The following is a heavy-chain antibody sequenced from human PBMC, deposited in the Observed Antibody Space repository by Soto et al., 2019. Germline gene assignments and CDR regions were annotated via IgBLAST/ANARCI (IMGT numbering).Heavy chain of an antibody. D-gene: IGHD1-26*01. Sequence: ASVKVSCKASGYTFTGYYMHWVRQAPGQGLEWMGWIDPNSGGTNYAQKFQGRVTMTRDTSISTAYMELSRLRSDDTAVYYCARDLFSGVGARSYYYYYGMDVWGQGTTVTVSS. J-gene: IGHJ6*02. V-gene: IGHV1-2*02. CDR2: IDPNSGGT. CDR1: GYTFTGYY. CDR3: ARDLFSGVGARSYYYYYGMDV.